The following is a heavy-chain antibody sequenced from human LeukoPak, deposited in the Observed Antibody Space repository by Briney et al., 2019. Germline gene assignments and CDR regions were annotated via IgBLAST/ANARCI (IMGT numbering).Heavy chain of an antibody. CDR1: GYSFNTYW. D-gene: IGHD2-15*01. V-gene: IGHV5-51*01. CDR3: ARYGYCSGGSCFFLGDY. Sequence: GESLKISCKGSGYSFNTYWIGWVSQMPGKGLEWMGLIYAGDSETRYSPSFQGQVTISADKSISTAYLQWSSLKASDTAMYYCARYGYCSGGSCFFLGDYWGQGTLVTVSS. J-gene: IGHJ4*02. CDR2: IYAGDSET.